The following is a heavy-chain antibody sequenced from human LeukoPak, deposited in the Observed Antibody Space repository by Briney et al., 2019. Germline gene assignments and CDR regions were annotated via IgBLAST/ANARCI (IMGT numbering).Heavy chain of an antibody. D-gene: IGHD1-26*01. CDR3: ARDAAEVVGAITITDY. CDR1: GFTFSSYA. CDR2: ISYDGSNK. Sequence: GGSLRLSCAASGFTFSSYAMHWVRQAPGKGLEWVAVISYDGSNKYYADSVKGRFTISRDNSKNTLYLQMNSLRAEDTAVYYCARDAAEVVGAITITDYWGQGTLVTVSS. V-gene: IGHV3-30-3*01. J-gene: IGHJ4*02.